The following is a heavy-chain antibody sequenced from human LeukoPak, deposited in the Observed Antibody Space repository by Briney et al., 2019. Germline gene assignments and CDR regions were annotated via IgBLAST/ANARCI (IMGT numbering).Heavy chain of an antibody. D-gene: IGHD3-10*01. J-gene: IGHJ4*02. CDR1: GGSISSYY. Sequence: SETLSLTCTVSGGSISSYYWSWIRQPPGKGLEWIGYIYYSGSTNYNPSLKSRVTMSVDTSKNQFSLKLSSVTAADTAVYYCASANYGSGTYYNDYWGQGTLVTVSS. V-gene: IGHV4-59*12. CDR3: ASANYGSGTYYNDY. CDR2: IYYSGST.